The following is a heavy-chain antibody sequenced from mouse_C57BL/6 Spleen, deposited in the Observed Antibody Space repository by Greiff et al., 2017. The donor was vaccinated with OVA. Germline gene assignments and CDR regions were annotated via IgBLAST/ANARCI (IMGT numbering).Heavy chain of an antibody. Sequence: VQLKQSGPELVKPGDSVKISCKASGYSFTGYFMNWVMQSHGKSLEWIGRINPYNGDTFYNQKFKGKATLTVDKSSSTAHMELRSLTSEDSAVYYCARGRITTVVATGDAMDYWGQGTSVTVSS. V-gene: IGHV1-20*01. CDR3: ARGRITTVVATGDAMDY. D-gene: IGHD1-1*01. CDR2: INPYNGDT. J-gene: IGHJ4*01. CDR1: GYSFTGYF.